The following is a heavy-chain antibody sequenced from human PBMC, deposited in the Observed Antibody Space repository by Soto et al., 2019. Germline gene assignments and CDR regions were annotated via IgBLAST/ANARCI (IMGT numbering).Heavy chain of an antibody. CDR3: ARLMYSSGLDH. CDR1: CYTFTSYG. J-gene: IGHJ4*02. D-gene: IGHD6-19*01. V-gene: IGHV1-18*01. CDR2: ISTYNGNT. Sequence: ASVQVSCKASCYTFTSYGSGWVRQAPGQGLEWMGWISTYNGNTNYAQKLQGRVTMTTDISTSTAYMELRSLRSDDTAVYYCARLMYSSGLDHWGQGALVTVSS.